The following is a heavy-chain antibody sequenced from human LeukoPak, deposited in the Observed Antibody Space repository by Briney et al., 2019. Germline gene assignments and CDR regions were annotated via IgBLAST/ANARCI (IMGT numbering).Heavy chain of an antibody. CDR2: ISGSGGST. J-gene: IGHJ5*02. Sequence: GGSLRLSCAASGFTFSSYAMSWVRQAPGKGLEWVSAISGSGGSTYYADSVKGRFTISRDNSKNTLYLQMNSLRAEDTAVYYCAKGGTAQDCGSYRLANWFDPWGQGTLVTVSS. V-gene: IGHV3-23*01. CDR1: GFTFSSYA. D-gene: IGHD1-26*01. CDR3: AKGGTAQDCGSYRLANWFDP.